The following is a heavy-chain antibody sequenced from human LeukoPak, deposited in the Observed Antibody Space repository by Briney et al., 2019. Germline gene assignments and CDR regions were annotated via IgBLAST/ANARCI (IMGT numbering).Heavy chain of an antibody. CDR3: AKPYSGTILTGWFDP. Sequence: GGSLRLSCAASGFTFSSYAMTWVRQAPGKGLEWVSIISGSGGSTSYADSVRGRFTISRDNSKNTLYLQMNSLRAEDTALYYCAKPYSGTILTGWFDPWGQGTLVTVSS. CDR1: GFTFSSYA. D-gene: IGHD3-9*01. J-gene: IGHJ5*02. V-gene: IGHV3-23*01. CDR2: ISGSGGST.